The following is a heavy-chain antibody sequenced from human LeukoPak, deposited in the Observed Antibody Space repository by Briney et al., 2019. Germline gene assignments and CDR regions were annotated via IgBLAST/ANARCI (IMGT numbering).Heavy chain of an antibody. J-gene: IGHJ4*02. V-gene: IGHV3-7*01. Sequence: GGSLRLSCAASGFTFSSYWMSWVRQAPGKGLEWVANIKQDGSEKYYVDSLKGRFTISRDNAKNSLYLQMNSLRAEDTAVYYCASFADGYYFDYWGQGTLVTVSS. CDR2: IKQDGSEK. CDR3: ASFADGYYFDY. CDR1: GFTFSSYW.